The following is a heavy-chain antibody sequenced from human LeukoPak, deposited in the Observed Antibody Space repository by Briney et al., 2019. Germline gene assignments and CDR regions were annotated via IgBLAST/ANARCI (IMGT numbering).Heavy chain of an antibody. CDR3: ARKAYGDFWYFDL. CDR1: GGSTSSHY. Sequence: PSETLSLTCTVSGGSTSSHYWSWIRQPPGKGLEWIGYIYYSGSTNYNPSLKSRVTISVDTSKKQFSLKLTSVTAADTAIYYCARKAYGDFWYFDLWGRGTLVTVSS. V-gene: IGHV4-59*08. CDR2: IYYSGST. J-gene: IGHJ2*01. D-gene: IGHD4-17*01.